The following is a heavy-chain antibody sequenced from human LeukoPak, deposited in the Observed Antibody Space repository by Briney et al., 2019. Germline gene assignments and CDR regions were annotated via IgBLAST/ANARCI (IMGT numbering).Heavy chain of an antibody. CDR3: ARLWEDGYNSDY. J-gene: IGHJ4*02. V-gene: IGHV4-31*03. D-gene: IGHD5-24*01. CDR1: GGSISSGGYY. Sequence: SQTLSLTCTVSGGSISSGGYYWSWIRQHPGKGLEWIGYIYYSGSTYYNPSLKSRVTISVDTSKNQFSLKLSSVTAADTAVYYCARLWEDGYNSDYWGQGTLVTVSS. CDR2: IYYSGST.